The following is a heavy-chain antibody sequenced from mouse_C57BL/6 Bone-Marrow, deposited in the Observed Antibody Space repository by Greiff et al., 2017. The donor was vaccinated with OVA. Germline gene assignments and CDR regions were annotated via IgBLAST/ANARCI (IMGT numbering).Heavy chain of an antibody. V-gene: IGHV1-80*01. D-gene: IGHD1-1*01. Sequence: QVQLQQSGAELVKPGASVKISCKASGYAFSSYWMNWVKQRPGKGLEWIGQIYPGDGDTNYTGKFKGKATLTADKSSSTAYMQLSSLTSEDSAVYFCAREWVHYYGSSSWFAYWGQGTLVTVSA. CDR2: IYPGDGDT. CDR1: GYAFSSYW. CDR3: AREWVHYYGSSSWFAY. J-gene: IGHJ3*01.